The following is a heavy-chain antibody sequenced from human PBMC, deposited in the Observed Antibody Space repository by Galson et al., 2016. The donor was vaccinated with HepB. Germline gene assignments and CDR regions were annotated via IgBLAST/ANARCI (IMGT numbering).Heavy chain of an antibody. CDR3: ARDYYDSRGYYYSNYYYYGMDV. D-gene: IGHD3-22*01. Sequence: SDTLSLTCTVSAASIRSHYWSWIRQPPGKGLEWIGHMFLGGTTYYSLSLKSRVTMSVDKSQNQFSLKLTSVTAADTAVYYCARDYYDSRGYYYSNYYYYGMDVWGQGATVTVSS. J-gene: IGHJ6*02. CDR2: MFLGGTT. CDR1: AASIRSHY. V-gene: IGHV4-59*11.